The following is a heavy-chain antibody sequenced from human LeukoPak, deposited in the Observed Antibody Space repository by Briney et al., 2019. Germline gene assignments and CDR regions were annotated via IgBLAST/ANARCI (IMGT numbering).Heavy chain of an antibody. D-gene: IGHD5-24*01. CDR2: IGIDSGNT. CDR3: ARDYKYAFDN. J-gene: IGHJ4*02. CDR1: GFTFSDYS. Sequence: GGSLRLSCAASGFTFSDYSMNWVRQAPGKGLEWISYIGIDSGNTNYADSVKGRFTISGDKAKNSLYLQMNSLQVEDTAVYYCARDYKYAFDNWGQGTLVTVSS. V-gene: IGHV3-48*01.